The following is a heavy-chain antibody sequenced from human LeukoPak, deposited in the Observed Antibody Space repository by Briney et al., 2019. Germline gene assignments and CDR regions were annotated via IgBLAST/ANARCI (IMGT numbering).Heavy chain of an antibody. J-gene: IGHJ4*02. CDR3: ARGALYYFDY. Sequence: ASVNVSCKASGGTLSSYAISWVRQAPGQGLEWMGGIIPIFGTANYAQKFQGRVTITADESTSTAYMELSSLRSEDTAVYYCARGALYYFDYWGQGTLVTVSS. V-gene: IGHV1-69*13. CDR1: GGTLSSYA. CDR2: IIPIFGTA. D-gene: IGHD3-16*01.